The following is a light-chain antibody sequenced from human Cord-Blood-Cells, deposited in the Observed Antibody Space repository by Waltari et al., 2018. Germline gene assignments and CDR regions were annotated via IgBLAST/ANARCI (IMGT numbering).Light chain of an antibody. V-gene: IGLV2-14*01. Sequence: QSALTQPASVSGSPGQSITISCTGTRSDVGGYNYVSWYQQHPGKAPKLVIYEGSNRPSGISTRFSGSKSGNTADLTSSGLQAEGEADYYCSSYTSSSTLVFGTGTKVTVL. J-gene: IGLJ1*01. CDR2: EGS. CDR3: SSYTSSSTLV. CDR1: RSDVGGYNY.